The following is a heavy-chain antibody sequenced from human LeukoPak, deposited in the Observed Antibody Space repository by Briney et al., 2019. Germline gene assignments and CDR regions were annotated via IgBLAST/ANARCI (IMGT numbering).Heavy chain of an antibody. Sequence: GVSVKVSCKASGGTFSSYAISWVRQAPGQGLEWMGRIIPILGIANYAQKFQGRVTITADKSTSTAYMELSSLRSEDTAVYYCARSPEWEQRWFDPWGQGTLVTVSS. J-gene: IGHJ5*02. CDR1: GGTFSSYA. D-gene: IGHD1-26*01. CDR3: ARSPEWEQRWFDP. CDR2: IIPILGIA. V-gene: IGHV1-69*04.